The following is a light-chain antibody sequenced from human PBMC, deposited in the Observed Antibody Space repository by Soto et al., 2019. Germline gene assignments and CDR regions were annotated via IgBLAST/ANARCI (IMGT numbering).Light chain of an antibody. CDR1: QSVDNY. CDR2: AAS. CDR3: QQANSFPQT. J-gene: IGKJ5*01. Sequence: DVRMTQSPSSLSASVGDTVTLTRRASQSVDNYSKWYQQTPGTAPGLRIYAASTLQSGAPSRFSGSGSVTDFTLTISSLQPEDFATYYCQQANSFPQTFGQGTRLEIK. V-gene: IGKV1-39*01.